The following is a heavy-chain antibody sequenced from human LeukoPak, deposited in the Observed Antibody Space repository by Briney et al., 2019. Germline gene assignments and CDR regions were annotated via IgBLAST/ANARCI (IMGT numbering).Heavy chain of an antibody. CDR1: GGSFSGYY. D-gene: IGHD2-2*01. V-gene: IGHV4-34*01. J-gene: IGHJ4*02. CDR2: ISHSGST. Sequence: SETLSLTCAVYGGSFSGYYWSWIRQPPGKGLEWIGEISHSGSTNYNPSLKSRVTISVDTSKNQFSLKLSSVTAADTAVYYCASGGWVVVPAAIYYFDYWGQGTLVTVSS. CDR3: ASGGWVVVPAAIYYFDY.